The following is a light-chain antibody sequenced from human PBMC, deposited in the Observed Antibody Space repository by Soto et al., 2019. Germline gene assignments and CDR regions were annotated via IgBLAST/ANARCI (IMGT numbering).Light chain of an antibody. V-gene: IGKV4-1*01. CDR3: QQYYSHPWT. J-gene: IGKJ1*01. CDR1: QSVLYSSNNKNH. Sequence: DIVMTQSPDSLAVSLGERATINCKSSQSVLYSSNNKNHVAWYQQKPGQPPKLLIYCASTRESGVPARWSRSGSWAYFTRTISSLQAEDVEVYDWQQYYSHPWTCGQGTKVDIK. CDR2: CAS.